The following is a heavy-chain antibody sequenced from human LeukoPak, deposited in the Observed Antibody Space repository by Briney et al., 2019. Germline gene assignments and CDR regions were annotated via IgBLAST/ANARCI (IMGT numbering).Heavy chain of an antibody. Sequence: KSGGSLRLSCAASGFTFSSYGMHWVRQAPGKGLEWVAVISYDGSNKYYADSVKGRFTISRDNSKNTLYLQLNSLRAEDTAVYYCARELIDYGGNSGAFDIWGQGTMVTVSS. CDR3: ARELIDYGGNSGAFDI. CDR2: ISYDGSNK. J-gene: IGHJ3*02. D-gene: IGHD4-23*01. V-gene: IGHV3-30*03. CDR1: GFTFSSYG.